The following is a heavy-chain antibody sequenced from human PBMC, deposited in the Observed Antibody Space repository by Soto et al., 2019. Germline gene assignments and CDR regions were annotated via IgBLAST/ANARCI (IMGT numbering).Heavy chain of an antibody. CDR2: ISGSGGST. J-gene: IGHJ3*02. CDR1: GFTFSSYA. D-gene: IGHD3-3*01. Sequence: EVQLLESGGGLVQPGGSLRLSCAASGFTFSSYAMSWVRQAPGKGLEWVSAISGSGGSTYYADSVKGRFTISRDNSKNTLYLQMTSLRAEDTVVYYCAKDMDFWRMTERGAFDIWGQGTMVTVSS. V-gene: IGHV3-23*01. CDR3: AKDMDFWRMTERGAFDI.